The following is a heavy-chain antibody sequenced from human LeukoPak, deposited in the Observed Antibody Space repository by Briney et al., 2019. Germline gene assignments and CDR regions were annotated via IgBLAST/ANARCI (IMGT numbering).Heavy chain of an antibody. D-gene: IGHD3-10*01. CDR1: GYGFTSYW. CDR2: IYPGDSDT. CDR3: ARQDRVLWFGGIDY. V-gene: IGHV5-51*01. J-gene: IGHJ4*02. Sequence: GESLQISCKGSGYGFTSYWIGWLRQMPGKGLVWMGIIYPGDSDTRYSPSFQGQVTISADKSISTAYLQWSSLKASDTAMYYCARQDRVLWFGGIDYWGQGTLVTVSS.